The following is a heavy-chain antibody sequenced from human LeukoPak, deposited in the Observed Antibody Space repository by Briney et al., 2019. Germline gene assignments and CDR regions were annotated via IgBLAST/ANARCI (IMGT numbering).Heavy chain of an antibody. J-gene: IGHJ5*02. V-gene: IGHV4-31*03. CDR2: IYYSGT. Sequence: NTSETLSLTCTVSGGSISSGGYYWTWIRQHPGKGLEWIGYIYYSGTYYNPSLKSRVSISEDTSKNQFSLKLSSVTAADTAVYYCARGGYNSRRDNWFDPWGQGPWSPSPQ. CDR1: GGSISSGGYY. CDR3: ARGGYNSRRDNWFDP. D-gene: IGHD5-12*01.